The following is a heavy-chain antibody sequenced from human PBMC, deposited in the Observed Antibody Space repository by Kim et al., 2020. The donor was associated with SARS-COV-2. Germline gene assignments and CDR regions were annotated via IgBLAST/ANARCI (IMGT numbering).Heavy chain of an antibody. V-gene: IGHV3-23*01. D-gene: IGHD5-18*01. J-gene: IGHJ4*02. CDR3: AKEGVGYSYGYSFDY. Sequence: DSVKGRFTISRDNSKNTLYLQMNSLRAEDTAVYYCAKEGVGYSYGYSFDYWGQGTLVTVSS.